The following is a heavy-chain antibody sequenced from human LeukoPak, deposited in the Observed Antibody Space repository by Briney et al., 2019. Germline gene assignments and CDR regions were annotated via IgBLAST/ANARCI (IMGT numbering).Heavy chain of an antibody. V-gene: IGHV3-9*01. D-gene: IGHD2-15*01. Sequence: PGGSLRLSCAGSGFTFDEHAMHWVRHAPGKGLEWVSGISWNSGSIPYADSVKGRFTISRDNAKNLMFLQMSSLRAADTALYYCVKGHCSSSSCFPNYYYYMDVWGTGTTVTVSS. CDR2: ISWNSGSI. CDR1: GFTFDEHA. J-gene: IGHJ6*03. CDR3: VKGHCSSSSCFPNYYYYMDV.